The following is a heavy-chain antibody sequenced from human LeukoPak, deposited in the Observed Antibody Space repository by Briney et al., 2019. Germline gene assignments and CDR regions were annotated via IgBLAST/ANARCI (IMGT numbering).Heavy chain of an antibody. J-gene: IGHJ4*02. D-gene: IGHD5-24*01. V-gene: IGHV3-23*01. CDR3: AGGMATVPELRFDY. CDR1: GFTFSSHA. Sequence: PGGSLRLSCAASGFTFSSHAMSWVRQAPGKGLEWVSGISGSGGSTYYADSVQGRFTISRDSSKNTLYLQMNSLRAEDTAVYYCAGGMATVPELRFDYWGQGTLVTVSS. CDR2: ISGSGGST.